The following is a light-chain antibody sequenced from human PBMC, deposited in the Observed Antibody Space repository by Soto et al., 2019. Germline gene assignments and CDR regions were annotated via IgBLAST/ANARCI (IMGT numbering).Light chain of an antibody. V-gene: IGKV1-39*01. CDR1: QSITNY. CDR3: QQSNSSPPT. Sequence: DIQMTQSPSALSASVGDRVTITCRASQSITNYLNWYQHKPGQAPNLLIYAASTLQAGVPSRFRGSGSGTDFTLTISSLQPEDFATYFCQQSNSSPPTFGGGTKVDFK. J-gene: IGKJ4*01. CDR2: AAS.